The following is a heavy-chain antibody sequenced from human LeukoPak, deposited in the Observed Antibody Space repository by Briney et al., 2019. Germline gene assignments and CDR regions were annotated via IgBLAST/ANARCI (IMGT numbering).Heavy chain of an antibody. Sequence: HGESLKISCKGSGYSFTSYRIGWVLQMTGQGLEWMGIIYPGDSVIRYSPSFQGQVTISADKSISTAYLQWSSLKASDTAMYYCARLPPGRRPNWGDYWGQGTLVTVSS. CDR3: ARLPPGRRPNWGDY. V-gene: IGHV5-51*01. CDR2: IYPGDSVI. CDR1: GYSFTSYR. D-gene: IGHD7-27*01. J-gene: IGHJ4*02.